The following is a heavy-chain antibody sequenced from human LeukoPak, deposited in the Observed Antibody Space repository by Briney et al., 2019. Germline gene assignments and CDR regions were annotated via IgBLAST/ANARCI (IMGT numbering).Heavy chain of an antibody. CDR2: IYGDGRTT. V-gene: IGHV3-23*01. D-gene: IGHD6-13*01. CDR1: GFTFSTYS. Sequence: PGGSLRLSCAASGFTFSTYSMNWVRQAPGKGLEWVSGIYGDGRTTFYADSVKGRFTISKDNSGNTLYLQMNSLRAEDTAIYYCAKDRLPDGRWSLDYWGQGALVTVSS. J-gene: IGHJ4*02. CDR3: AKDRLPDGRWSLDY.